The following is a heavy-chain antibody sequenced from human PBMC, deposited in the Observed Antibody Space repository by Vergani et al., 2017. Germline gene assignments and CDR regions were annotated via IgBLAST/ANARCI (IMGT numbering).Heavy chain of an antibody. Sequence: EVQLLESGGSLKQPGGSVRLSCAASGFTFSTYAMHWVRQAPGKGLEWVSALTGGGGSTYYADSFKGRFIISRDNSRDTLYLQMNSLRLEDTATYYCVRDAWGNENFFDSWGQGTLVTVSS. CDR2: LTGGGGST. J-gene: IGHJ4*02. V-gene: IGHV3-23*01. CDR1: GFTFSTYA. D-gene: IGHD3-16*01. CDR3: VRDAWGNENFFDS.